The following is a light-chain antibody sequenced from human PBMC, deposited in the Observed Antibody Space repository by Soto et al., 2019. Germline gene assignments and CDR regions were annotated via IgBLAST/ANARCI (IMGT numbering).Light chain of an antibody. CDR1: QSISSW. CDR2: DAS. J-gene: IGKJ1*01. V-gene: IGKV1-5*01. CDR3: QQYNRYWRT. Sequence: DIQMTQSPSTLSASVGDRVTITCRASQSISSWLAWYQQKPGKAPKLLIYDASSLESGVPSRFSGSGSGTEFTLTISSLQPDDFATYYCQQYNRYWRTFGQGTKVDI.